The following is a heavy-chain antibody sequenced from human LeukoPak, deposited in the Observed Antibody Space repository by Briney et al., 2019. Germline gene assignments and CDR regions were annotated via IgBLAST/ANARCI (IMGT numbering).Heavy chain of an antibody. Sequence: SQTLSLTCTVSGGSISSSSYYWGWIRQPPGKGLEWIGSIYYSGSTYYNPSLKSRVTISVDTSKNQFSLKLSSVTAADTAVYYCARETYVDGGFDPWGQGTLVTVSS. V-gene: IGHV4-39*07. CDR3: ARETYVDGGFDP. J-gene: IGHJ5*02. CDR1: GGSISSSSYY. D-gene: IGHD3-10*02. CDR2: IYYSGST.